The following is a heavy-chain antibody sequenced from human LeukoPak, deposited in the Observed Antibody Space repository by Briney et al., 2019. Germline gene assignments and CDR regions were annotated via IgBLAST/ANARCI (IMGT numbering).Heavy chain of an antibody. CDR3: AKQLGYCSDGSCYFPY. D-gene: IGHD2-15*01. CDR2: ISNNGGYT. V-gene: IGHV3-53*01. Sequence: GGSLRLSCAASGFTVSSNYMSWVRQAPGKGLEWVSAISNNGGYTYYADSVQGRFTISRDNSKSTLCLQMNSLRAEDTAVYYCAKQLGYCSDGSCYFPYWGQGTLVTVSS. J-gene: IGHJ4*02. CDR1: GFTVSSNY.